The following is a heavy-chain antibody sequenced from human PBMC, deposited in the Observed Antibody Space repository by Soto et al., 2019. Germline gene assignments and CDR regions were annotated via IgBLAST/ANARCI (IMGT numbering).Heavy chain of an antibody. CDR2: ISAHNGNT. V-gene: IGHV1-18*01. D-gene: IGHD1-1*01. J-gene: IGHJ4*02. Sequence: QVHLVQSGAEVKKPGASVKVSCKGSGYAFTTYGITWVRQAPGRGLEWMGWISAHNGNTNYAQKLQGGVTVTSDTSTSTAYMELRSLRSDDTAVYSCARGRYGDYWGKGALVTVSS. CDR1: GYAFTTYG. CDR3: ARGRYGDY.